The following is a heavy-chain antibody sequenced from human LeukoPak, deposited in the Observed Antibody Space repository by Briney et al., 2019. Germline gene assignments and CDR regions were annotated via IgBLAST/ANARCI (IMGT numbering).Heavy chain of an antibody. D-gene: IGHD3-16*01. CDR2: FDPDDGET. CDR1: GYMLTEVS. Sequence: ASVKVSCKVPGYMLTEVSIHWVRQAPGKGLEGMGSFDPDDGETIYAQKFQGRLSMTEDTSAATAYMELSSLRSEDTAVYYCAREGRGAAWDYWGQGTLVTVSS. J-gene: IGHJ4*02. V-gene: IGHV1-24*01. CDR3: AREGRGAAWDY.